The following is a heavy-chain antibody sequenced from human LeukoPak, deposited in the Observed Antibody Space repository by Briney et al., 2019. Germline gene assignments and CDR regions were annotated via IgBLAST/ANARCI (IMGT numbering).Heavy chain of an antibody. Sequence: SETLSLTCAVYGGSFSGYYWSWIRQPPGKGLEWIGEINHSGSTNYNPSLKSRVTISVDTSKNQFSLKLSSVTAADTAVYYCARRTILTGSDYWGQGTLVTVSS. CDR3: ARRTILTGSDY. CDR1: GGSFSGYY. V-gene: IGHV4-34*01. J-gene: IGHJ4*02. D-gene: IGHD3-9*01. CDR2: INHSGST.